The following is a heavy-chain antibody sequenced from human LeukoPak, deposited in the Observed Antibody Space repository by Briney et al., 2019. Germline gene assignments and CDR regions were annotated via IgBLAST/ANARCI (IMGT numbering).Heavy chain of an antibody. CDR3: ARDRTLTIFGVVITSDYYYYMDV. CDR2: IYYSGST. J-gene: IGHJ6*03. D-gene: IGHD3-3*01. Sequence: PSETLSLTCTVSGGSISSSSYYWGWIRQPPGKGLEWIGSIYYSGSTYYNPSLKSRVTISVDTSKNQFSLKLSSVTAADTAVYYCARDRTLTIFGVVITSDYYYYMDVWGKGTTVTVSS. V-gene: IGHV4-39*07. CDR1: GGSISSSSYY.